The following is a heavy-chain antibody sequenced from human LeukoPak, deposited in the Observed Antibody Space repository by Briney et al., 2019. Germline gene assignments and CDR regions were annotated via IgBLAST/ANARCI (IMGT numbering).Heavy chain of an antibody. CDR1: GYSISSGYY. CDR2: IYHSGST. J-gene: IGHJ5*02. CDR3: ARDSSSFPFDP. Sequence: SETLSLTCAVSGYSISSGYYWGWIRQPPGKGREWIGSIYHSGSTYYNPSLKSRVTISVDTSKNQFSLKLSSVTAADTAVYYCARDSSSFPFDPWGQGTLVTVSS. V-gene: IGHV4-38-2*02. D-gene: IGHD6-13*01.